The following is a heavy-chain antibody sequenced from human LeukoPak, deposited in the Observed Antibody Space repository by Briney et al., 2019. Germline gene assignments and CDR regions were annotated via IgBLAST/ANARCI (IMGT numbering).Heavy chain of an antibody. CDR1: GFTFSSYA. V-gene: IGHV3-30-3*01. D-gene: IGHD1-26*01. CDR2: ISYDGGNK. J-gene: IGHJ3*02. CDR3: ARDSPLPVGSYYAFDI. Sequence: PGRSLRLSCAASGFTFSSYAMHWVRQAPGKGLEWVAVISYDGGNKYYADSVKGRFTISRDNSKNTLYLQMNSLRAEDTAVYYCARDSPLPVGSYYAFDIWGQGTMVTVSS.